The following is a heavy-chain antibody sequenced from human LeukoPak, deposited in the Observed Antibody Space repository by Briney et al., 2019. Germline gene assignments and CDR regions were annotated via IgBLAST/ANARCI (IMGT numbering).Heavy chain of an antibody. V-gene: IGHV4-4*09. Sequence: SETLSLTCTVSGVSISSYYWSWIRQPPGKGLEWIGSIYTTGDTRYNPSLKSRVTISVGTSKNQFSLKLSSVTAADTAVYYCARDRSLTMVRGVFDYWGQGTLVTVSS. CDR1: GVSISSYY. J-gene: IGHJ4*02. D-gene: IGHD3-10*01. CDR3: ARDRSLTMVRGVFDY. CDR2: IYTTGDT.